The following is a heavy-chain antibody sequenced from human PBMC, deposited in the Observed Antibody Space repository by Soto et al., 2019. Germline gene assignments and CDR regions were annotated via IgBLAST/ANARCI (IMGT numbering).Heavy chain of an antibody. CDR2: IIPIFGTA. V-gene: IGHV1-69*13. CDR3: ARTYYCGGGSCYPNWFDP. CDR1: GGTFSSYA. D-gene: IGHD2-15*01. J-gene: IGHJ5*02. Sequence: SVKVSCKASGGTFSSYAISWVRQAPGQGLEWMGGIIPIFGTANYAQKFQGRVTITADESTSTAYMELSSLRSEDTAVYYCARTYYCGGGSCYPNWFDPWGQGTLVTVSS.